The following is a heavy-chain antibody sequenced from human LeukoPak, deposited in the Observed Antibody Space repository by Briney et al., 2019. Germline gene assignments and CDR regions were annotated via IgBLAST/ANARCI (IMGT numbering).Heavy chain of an antibody. CDR3: ARGIGYSYGSFDY. V-gene: IGHV1-69*04. Sequence: SVKVSCKASGGTFSSYAISWVRQAPGQGLEWVGRIIPILGIANYAQKFQGRVTITADKSTSTAYMELSSLRSEDTAVYYCARGIGYSYGSFDYWGQGTLVTVSS. CDR2: IIPILGIA. J-gene: IGHJ4*02. CDR1: GGTFSSYA. D-gene: IGHD5-18*01.